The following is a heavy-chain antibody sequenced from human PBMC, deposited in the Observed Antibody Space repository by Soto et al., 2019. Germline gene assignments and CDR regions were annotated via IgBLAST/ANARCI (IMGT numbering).Heavy chain of an antibody. D-gene: IGHD2-15*01. CDR2: INHSGST. CDR1: GGPFSGYY. Sequence: SETLSLTCAVYGGPFSGYYWSWIRQPPGKGLEWIGEINHSGSTNYNPSLKSRVTISVDTSKNQFSLKLSSVTAADTAVYYCARRRGYCSGGSCYSQYYYYYYMDVWGKGTTVTVSS. V-gene: IGHV4-34*01. J-gene: IGHJ6*03. CDR3: ARRRGYCSGGSCYSQYYYYYYMDV.